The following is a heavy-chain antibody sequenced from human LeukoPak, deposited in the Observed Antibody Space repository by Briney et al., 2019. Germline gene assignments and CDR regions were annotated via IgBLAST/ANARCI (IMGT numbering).Heavy chain of an antibody. J-gene: IGHJ5*02. D-gene: IGHD2-2*01. CDR1: GFSFSNHW. CDR2: INEDGSEK. CDR3: ARGVGWFDP. V-gene: IGHV3-7*04. Sequence: GGSLRLSCAASGFSFSNHWMSWVRQAPGKGLEWVANINEDGSEKNYVDSVKGRFTISRDIAKKSVYLQMNSLRAEDTAMYYCARGVGWFDPWGQGTLVTVSS.